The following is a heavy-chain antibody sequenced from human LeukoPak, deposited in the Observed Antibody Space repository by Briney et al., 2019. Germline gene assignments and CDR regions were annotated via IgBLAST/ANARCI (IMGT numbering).Heavy chain of an antibody. CDR2: TSTYNGKT. CDR3: ARGPYYGDLNPDYFDY. D-gene: IGHD3-16*01. V-gene: IGHV1-18*01. CDR1: DYTFTSYG. J-gene: IGHJ4*02. Sequence: ASLKVSCKTSDYTFTSYGINWVRQAPGQGLEWMGLTSTYNGKTNYVDKFQGRVTMTTDTFTKTVYMHLRSLRSDDTARYYCARGPYYGDLNPDYFDYWGQGTLVTVSS.